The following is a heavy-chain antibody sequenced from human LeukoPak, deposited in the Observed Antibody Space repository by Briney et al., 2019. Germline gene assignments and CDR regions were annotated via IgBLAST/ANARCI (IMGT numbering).Heavy chain of an antibody. CDR2: IYHSGST. CDR1: GGSISSYY. V-gene: IGHV4-38-2*02. CDR3: AREGYGSGSYYRYNWFDP. J-gene: IGHJ5*02. D-gene: IGHD3-10*01. Sequence: SETLSLTCTVSGGSISSYYWGWIRQPPGKGLEWIGSIYHSGSTYYNPSLKSRVTISVDTSKNQFSLKLSSVTAADTAVYYCAREGYGSGSYYRYNWFDPWGQGTLVTVSS.